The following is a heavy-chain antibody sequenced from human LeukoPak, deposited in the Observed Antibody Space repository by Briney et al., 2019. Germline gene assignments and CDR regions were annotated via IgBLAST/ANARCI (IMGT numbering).Heavy chain of an antibody. V-gene: IGHV4-34*01. Sequence: SETLSLTCAVYGGSFSGYYWSWIRQPPGKGLEWIGEINHSGSTNYNPSLKSRVTISVDTSKNQFSLKLSSVTAADTAVCYCARSYYYGSGSYDYWGQGTLVTVSS. CDR3: ARSYYYGSGSYDY. D-gene: IGHD3-10*01. CDR1: GGSFSGYY. J-gene: IGHJ4*02. CDR2: INHSGST.